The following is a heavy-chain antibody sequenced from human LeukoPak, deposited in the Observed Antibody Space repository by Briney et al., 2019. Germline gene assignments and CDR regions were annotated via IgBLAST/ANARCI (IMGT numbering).Heavy chain of an antibody. V-gene: IGHV1-69*05. CDR1: GGTFSSYA. CDR2: IIPIFGTA. J-gene: IGHJ5*02. Sequence: GSSVKVSCKAPGGTFSSYAISWVRQAPGQGLEWMGGIIPIFGTANYARKFQGRVTITTDESTSTAYMELSSLRSEDTAVYYCARDGMGGTNWFDPWGQGTLVTVSS. CDR3: ARDGMGGTNWFDP. D-gene: IGHD3-16*01.